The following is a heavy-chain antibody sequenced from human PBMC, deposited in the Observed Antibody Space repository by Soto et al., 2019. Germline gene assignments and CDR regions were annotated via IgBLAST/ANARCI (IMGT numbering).Heavy chain of an antibody. J-gene: IGHJ4*02. V-gene: IGHV3-23*01. CDR2: LSNTGRRT. CDR3: ATEMGATQGPFDN. CDR1: VFPFGANA. Sequence: EVQVLESGGGLVQTGGSLRLSCVVSVFPFGANAMSWVRQAPGKGLEWVSGLSNTGRRTSYADSVKGRFNISRNNSENTVYLQMNSLRVEDTAVYYCATEMGATQGPFDNWGQGTLVTVSS. D-gene: IGHD1-26*01.